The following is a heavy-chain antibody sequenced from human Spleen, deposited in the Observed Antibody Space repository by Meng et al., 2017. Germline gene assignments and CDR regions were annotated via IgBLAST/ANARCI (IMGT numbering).Heavy chain of an antibody. CDR2: INHSGST. J-gene: IGHJ4*02. CDR1: CGLFSDYY. V-gene: IGHV4-34*01. Sequence: GPGLFNRWGARPLTWCVVCGLFSDYYWSWIRPPPGKGLECIGEINHSGSTDYNPSLESRATISVDTSQNNLSLKLSSVTAADSAVYYCARGPTTMAHDFDYWGQGTLVTGSS. CDR3: ARGPTTMAHDFDY. D-gene: IGHD4-11*01.